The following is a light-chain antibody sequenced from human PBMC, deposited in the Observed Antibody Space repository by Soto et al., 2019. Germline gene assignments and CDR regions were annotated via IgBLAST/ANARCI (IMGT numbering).Light chain of an antibody. Sequence: DIQMTQSPSTLSASVGDRVTITCRASQSISSWLAWYQQKPGKAPKLLIYKASSLESGVPSRFSGSGSGTEFPLTISSLQPDDFATYYCQQYNSYSWTFGQGPKVEL. J-gene: IGKJ1*01. CDR2: KAS. V-gene: IGKV1-5*03. CDR3: QQYNSYSWT. CDR1: QSISSW.